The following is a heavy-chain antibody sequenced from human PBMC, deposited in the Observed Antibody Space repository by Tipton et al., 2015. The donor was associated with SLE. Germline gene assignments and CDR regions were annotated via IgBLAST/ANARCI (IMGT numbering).Heavy chain of an antibody. CDR3: ASSRYYYDSSGYYYWYFDL. CDR2: IYTSGST. J-gene: IGHJ2*01. D-gene: IGHD3-22*01. Sequence: TLSLTCTVSGGSISSGSYYWSWIRQPAGKGLEWIGYIYTSGSTNYNPSLKSRVTISVDTSKNQFSLKLSSVTAADTAVYYCASSRYYYDSSGYYYWYFDLWGCGTLVTVSS. CDR1: GGSISSGSYY. V-gene: IGHV4-61*09.